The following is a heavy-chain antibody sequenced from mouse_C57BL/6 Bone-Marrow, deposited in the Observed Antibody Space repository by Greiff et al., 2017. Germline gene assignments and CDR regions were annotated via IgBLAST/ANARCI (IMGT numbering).Heavy chain of an antibody. CDR3: AVYDYGGKPWFAY. CDR2: IDPANGNT. J-gene: IGHJ3*01. V-gene: IGHV14-3*01. CDR1: GFNIKNTY. Sequence: EVQLQESVAELVRPGASVKLSCTASGFNIKNTYMHWVKQRPEQGLEWIGRIDPANGNTKYAPKFQGKATITADTSSNTAYLQLSSLTSEDTAIYYCAVYDYGGKPWFAYWGQGTLVTVSA. D-gene: IGHD2-4*01.